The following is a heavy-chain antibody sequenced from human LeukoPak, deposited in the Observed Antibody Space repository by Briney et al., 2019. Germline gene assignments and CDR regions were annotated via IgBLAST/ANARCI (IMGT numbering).Heavy chain of an antibody. V-gene: IGHV4-38-2*02. D-gene: IGHD6-19*01. Sequence: SETLSLTCTVSGYSITTGYYWGWIRQPPGKGLEWIGSIYHSGNTYYNPSLKSRVTISVDTSKNQFSLNLSSVTAADTAVYYCARFGYSSGWEFDYWGQGTLVTVSS. CDR1: GYSITTGYY. CDR3: ARFGYSSGWEFDY. CDR2: IYHSGNT. J-gene: IGHJ4*02.